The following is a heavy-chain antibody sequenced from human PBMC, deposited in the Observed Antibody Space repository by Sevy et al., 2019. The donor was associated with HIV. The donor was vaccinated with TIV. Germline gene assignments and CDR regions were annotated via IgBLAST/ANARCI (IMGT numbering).Heavy chain of an antibody. J-gene: IGHJ6*02. V-gene: IGHV3-15*01. CDR1: GLTFNNAW. D-gene: IGHD3-16*01. Sequence: GESLKISCAASGLTFNNAWMSWVRQAPGKGLEWVGRIKDKTEGGTTDYAAPVKGRFTISRDDSKNTLYLQMNSLKTEDTAVYYRTSHALDYEAPYYYDYGMDVWGQGTTATVSS. CDR2: IKDKTEGGTT. CDR3: TSHALDYEAPYYYDYGMDV.